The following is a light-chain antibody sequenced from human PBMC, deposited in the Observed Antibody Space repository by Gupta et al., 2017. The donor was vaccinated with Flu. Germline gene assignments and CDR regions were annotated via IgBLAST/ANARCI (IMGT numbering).Light chain of an antibody. CDR3: MQALQQVYS. V-gene: IGKV2-28*01. Sequence: DIVMTQSPLSLPVTPGEPASISCRSSQSLLHSNGYNYLDWYLQKPGQSPQLLIYLGSNRASGVPDRFSGSGSGTDFTLKISRVEAEDVGVYYCMQALQQVYSFGQGTKLEIK. CDR2: LGS. J-gene: IGKJ2*03. CDR1: QSLLHSNGYNY.